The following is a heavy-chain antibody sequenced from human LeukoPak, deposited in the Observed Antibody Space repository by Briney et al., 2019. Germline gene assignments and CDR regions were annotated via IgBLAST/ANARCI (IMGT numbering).Heavy chain of an antibody. CDR3: ARVGYDSSGYNYYYYYMDV. CDR1: GGSISSHY. V-gene: IGHV4-59*11. Sequence: SETLSLTCTVSGGSISSHYWSWIRQPPGEGLEGIGYIYYSGSTNYNPSLKSRVTISVDTSKNQFSLKLTSAPAADTAVYYCARVGYDSSGYNYYYYYMDVWGRGTTVTVSS. J-gene: IGHJ6*03. D-gene: IGHD3-22*01. CDR2: IYYSGST.